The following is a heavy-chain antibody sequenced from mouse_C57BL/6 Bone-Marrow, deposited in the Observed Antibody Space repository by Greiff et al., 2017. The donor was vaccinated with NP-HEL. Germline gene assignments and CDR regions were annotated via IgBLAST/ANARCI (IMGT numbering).Heavy chain of an antibody. Sequence: VQLQQSGPGLVQPSQSLSITCTVSGFSLTSYGVHWVRQSPGKGLEWLGVIWRGGSTDYNAAFMSRLSITKDNSKSQVFFKMNSLQADDTAIYYCAKPYGYDEGAWFAYWGQGTLVTVSA. J-gene: IGHJ3*01. CDR2: IWRGGST. D-gene: IGHD2-2*01. CDR1: GFSLTSYG. V-gene: IGHV2-5*01. CDR3: AKPYGYDEGAWFAY.